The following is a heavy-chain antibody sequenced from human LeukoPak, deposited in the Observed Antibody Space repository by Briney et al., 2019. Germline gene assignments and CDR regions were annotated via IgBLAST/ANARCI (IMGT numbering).Heavy chain of an antibody. CDR2: ISYDGSNK. CDR3: ARDPIYGSGGGPPDY. CDR1: GFTFSSYA. V-gene: IGHV3-30-3*01. Sequence: GGSLRLSCAASGFTFSSYAMHWVRQAPGKGLEWVAVISYDGSNKYYADSVKGRFTISRDNSKNTLYLQMNSLRAEDTAVCYCARDPIYGSGGGPPDYWGQGTLVTVSS. J-gene: IGHJ4*02. D-gene: IGHD3-10*01.